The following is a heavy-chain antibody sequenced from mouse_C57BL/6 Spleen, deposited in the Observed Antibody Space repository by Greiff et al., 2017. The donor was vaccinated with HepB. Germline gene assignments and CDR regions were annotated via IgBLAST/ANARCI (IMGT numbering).Heavy chain of an antibody. CDR1: GYSFTGYY. D-gene: IGHD4-1*01. V-gene: IGHV1-42*01. CDR3: ARGTGTGYFDV. Sequence: EVHLVESGPELVKPGASVKISCKASGYSFTGYYMNWVKQSPEKSLEWIGEINPSTGGTTYNQKFKAKATLTVDKSSSTAYMQLKSLTSEDSAVYYCARGTGTGYFDVWGTGTTVTVSS. J-gene: IGHJ1*03. CDR2: INPSTGGT.